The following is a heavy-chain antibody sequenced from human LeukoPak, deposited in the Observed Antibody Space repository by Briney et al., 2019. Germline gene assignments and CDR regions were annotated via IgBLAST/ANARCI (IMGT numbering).Heavy chain of an antibody. CDR1: GFTFSDYY. V-gene: IGHV3-11*05. J-gene: IGHJ4*02. CDR3: ARVLGVYGSGSYYFDY. CDR2: ISGTSSYT. Sequence: GGSLRLSCAASGFTFSDYYMTWVRQAPGKGLEWVSYISGTSSYTTYADSVKGRFTISRDNAKNSLYLQMNSLRAEDTAVYYCARVLGVYGSGSYYFDYWGQGTLVTVSS. D-gene: IGHD3-10*01.